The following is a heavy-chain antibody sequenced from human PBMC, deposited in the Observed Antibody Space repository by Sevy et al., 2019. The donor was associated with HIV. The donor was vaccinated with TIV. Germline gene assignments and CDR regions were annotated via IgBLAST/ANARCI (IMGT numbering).Heavy chain of an antibody. J-gene: IGHJ4*02. Sequence: GGSLRLSCAASGFTFSSYSMNWVRQAPGKGLEWFSYIRSSSSTTHYADSVEGRFTISRDNAKNSLYLQMNSLRDEDTAVYYCARDSRGSGTDLDYWGQGTLVTVSS. V-gene: IGHV3-48*02. CDR3: ARDSRGSGTDLDY. CDR2: IRSSSSTT. CDR1: GFTFSSYS. D-gene: IGHD3-10*01.